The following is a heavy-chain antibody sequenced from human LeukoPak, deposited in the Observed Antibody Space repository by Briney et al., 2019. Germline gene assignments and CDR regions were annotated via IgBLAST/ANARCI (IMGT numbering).Heavy chain of an antibody. D-gene: IGHD3-16*01. CDR1: GFTFSSHW. CDR2: IKQDGSEK. J-gene: IGHJ4*02. CDR3: ARSTLGAFDY. Sequence: GGSLRLSCAASGFTFSSHWMSWVRQAPGKGLEWVANIKQDGSEKYCVDSVKGRFTISRDNAKNSPYLQMNSLRAEDTAVYYCARSTLGAFDYWGQGTLVTVSS. V-gene: IGHV3-7*04.